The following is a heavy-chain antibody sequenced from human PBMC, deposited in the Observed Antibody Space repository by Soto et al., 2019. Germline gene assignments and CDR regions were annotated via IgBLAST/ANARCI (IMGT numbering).Heavy chain of an antibody. CDR1: GGSISSYY. V-gene: IGHV4-59*01. J-gene: IGHJ6*02. CDR3: AANLAGYYYGMDV. Sequence: SETLSLTCTVSGGSISSYYWSWIRQPPGKGLEWIGYIYYSGSTNYNPSLKSRVTISVDTSKNQFSLKLSSVTAADTAVYYCAANLAGYYYGMDVWGQGTTVTV. D-gene: IGHD3-3*02. CDR2: IYYSGST.